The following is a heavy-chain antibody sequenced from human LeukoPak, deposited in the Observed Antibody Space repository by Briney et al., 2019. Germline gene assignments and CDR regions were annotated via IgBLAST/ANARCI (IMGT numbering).Heavy chain of an antibody. V-gene: IGHV5-51*01. CDR2: IYPGDSDT. CDR1: GYSFTGYW. Sequence: GESLKISCKGSGYSFTGYWIGWVRQMPGKGLEWMGIIYPGDSDTRYSPSFQGQVTISADKSISTAYLQWSSLKASDTAMYYCASRGVGYSYGYGFDYWGQGTLVTVSS. D-gene: IGHD5-18*01. J-gene: IGHJ4*02. CDR3: ASRGVGYSYGYGFDY.